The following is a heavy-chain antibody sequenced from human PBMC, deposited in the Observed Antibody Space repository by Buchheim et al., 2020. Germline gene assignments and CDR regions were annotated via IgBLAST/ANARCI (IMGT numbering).Heavy chain of an antibody. Sequence: EVQLVESGGGLVQPGGSLKRSCAASGFTFSGSAMHWVRQASGNGLEWVGRIRSKANSYATAYAASVKGRFTISRDDSKNTAYLQMNSLKTEDTAVYYCTRHLTMVQGVILSHGMDVWGQGTT. D-gene: IGHD3-10*01. CDR3: TRHLTMVQGVILSHGMDV. CDR2: IRSKANSYAT. CDR1: GFTFSGSA. J-gene: IGHJ6*02. V-gene: IGHV3-73*02.